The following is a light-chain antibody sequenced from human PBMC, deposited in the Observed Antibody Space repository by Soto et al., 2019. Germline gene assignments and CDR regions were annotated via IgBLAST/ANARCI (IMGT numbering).Light chain of an antibody. CDR2: NTS. Sequence: EIVLTQSPGTLSLSPGEGATVSCRVSQSINSKSLVWYQRKFGQAPRLLIYNTSSRATGIPDRFSGSGSGTDFTLSISRLEPEDFAVYYCQHYGSSFIFGPGTKVDIK. J-gene: IGKJ3*01. CDR1: QSINSKS. CDR3: QHYGSSFI. V-gene: IGKV3-20*01.